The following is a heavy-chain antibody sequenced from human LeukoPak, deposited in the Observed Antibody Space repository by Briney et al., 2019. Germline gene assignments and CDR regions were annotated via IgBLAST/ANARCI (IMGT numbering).Heavy chain of an antibody. CDR3: ARGRNYYGSGSYPPYGMDV. CDR2: IKHSGST. V-gene: IGHV4-34*01. CDR1: GGSFSGYY. Sequence: PSETLSHTCAVYGGSFSGYYWSCIRQPPGKRLEWIGQIKHSGSTNYSPSLKSRVTISVDTSKNQFSLKLSSVTAADTAVYYCARGRNYYGSGSYPPYGMDVWGQGTTVTVSS. D-gene: IGHD3-10*01. J-gene: IGHJ6*02.